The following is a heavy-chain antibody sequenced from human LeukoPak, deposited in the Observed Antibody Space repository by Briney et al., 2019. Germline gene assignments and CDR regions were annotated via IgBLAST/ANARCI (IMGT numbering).Heavy chain of an antibody. CDR3: AREASAYDEAGWFDP. D-gene: IGHD3-16*01. J-gene: IGHJ5*02. Sequence: SETLSLTCTVSGGSISSYYWSWIRQPPGKGLEWIGYIYYSGSTNYNPSLKSRVTISVDTSKNQFSLKLSSVTAADTAVYYCAREASAYDEAGWFDPWGQGTLVTVSS. CDR1: GGSISSYY. CDR2: IYYSGST. V-gene: IGHV4-59*01.